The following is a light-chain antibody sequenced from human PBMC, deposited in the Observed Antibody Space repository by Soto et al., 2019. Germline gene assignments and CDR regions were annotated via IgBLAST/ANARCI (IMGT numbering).Light chain of an antibody. CDR2: EVS. V-gene: IGKV2D-29*02. J-gene: IGKJ1*01. CDR3: MQVMRLLLT. CDR1: QSLLHSNGYNY. Sequence: PTTNSCRSSQSLLHSNGYNYLDWYLQKPGQSPQLLIYEVSNRFSGVPDRFSGGVSGTDFTLEMSRVAADDVGLYFCMQVMRLLLTFREGTKVDIK.